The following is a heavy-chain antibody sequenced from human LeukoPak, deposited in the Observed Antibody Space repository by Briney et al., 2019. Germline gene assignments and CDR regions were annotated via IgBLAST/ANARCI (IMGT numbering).Heavy chain of an antibody. CDR1: GFAFGDYA. CDR2: IRSKAYGGTT. V-gene: IGHV3-49*04. CDR3: TKNFTN. D-gene: IGHD1-1*01. Sequence: PRRSLRLSCTASGFAFGDYAMSWVRQAPGKGLEWVGFIRSKAYGGTTESTASVKGRFTISIDDYKSLAYLQMHSLKTEDTAVYCCTKNFTNWGQGTLVTVSS. J-gene: IGHJ4*02.